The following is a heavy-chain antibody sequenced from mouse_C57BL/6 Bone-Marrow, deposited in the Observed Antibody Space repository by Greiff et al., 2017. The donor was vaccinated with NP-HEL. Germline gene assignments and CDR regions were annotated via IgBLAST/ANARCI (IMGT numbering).Heavy chain of an antibody. CDR3: ARGMSRDYYFDY. V-gene: IGHV1-80*01. J-gene: IGHJ2*01. CDR2: IYPGDGGT. Sequence: QVQLQQSGAELVKPGASVKISCKASGYTFTSYWMNWVKQRPGQGLEWIGQIYPGDGGTNYNGKFKGKATLTADKSSSTAYMQLSSLTSEDSAVYFCARGMSRDYYFDYWGQGTTLTVSS. CDR1: GYTFTSYW.